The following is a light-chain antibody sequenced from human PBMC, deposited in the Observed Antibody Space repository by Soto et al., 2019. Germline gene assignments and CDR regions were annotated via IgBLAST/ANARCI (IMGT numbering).Light chain of an antibody. J-gene: IGLJ3*02. V-gene: IGLV1-40*01. CDR2: ANS. Sequence: QSMLTQPPSVSGAPGQRVTISCTESSSNIGAGYDVHWYQQLPGTAPKLLIYANSNRPSGVPDRFSGSKSGTSASLAITGLQAEDEADYYCQSYDSSLSAWVFGGGTKVTVL. CDR1: SSNIGAGYD. CDR3: QSYDSSLSAWV.